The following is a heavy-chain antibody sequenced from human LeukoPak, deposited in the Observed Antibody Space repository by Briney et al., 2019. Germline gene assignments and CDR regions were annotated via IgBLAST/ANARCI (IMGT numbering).Heavy chain of an antibody. V-gene: IGHV3-23*01. J-gene: IGHJ5*02. D-gene: IGHD2-2*01. CDR1: GFTFISYA. CDR2: ISGSGGST. CDR3: AKDRGYCSSTSCLNWFDP. Sequence: GGSLRLSFAASGFTFISYAMSWVRQAPGKGLEWVSAISGSGGSTYYADSVKGRFTISRDNSKNTLYLQMNSLRAEDTAVYYCAKDRGYCSSTSCLNWFDPWGQGTLVTVSS.